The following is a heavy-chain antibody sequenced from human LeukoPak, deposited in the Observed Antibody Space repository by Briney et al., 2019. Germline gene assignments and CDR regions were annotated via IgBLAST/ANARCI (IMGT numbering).Heavy chain of an antibody. Sequence: ASVKVSCKASACTFTGYYIHWVRQAPGQGLEWKGWINPRIGGTNYAQKFQGRVTMTRDTSINTAYMELSRLTSDDTAVYFCARGDIYCSGGVCYRWFDPWGQGTLVTVSS. D-gene: IGHD2-15*01. CDR3: ARGDIYCSGGVCYRWFDP. CDR1: ACTFTGYY. V-gene: IGHV1-2*02. CDR2: INPRIGGT. J-gene: IGHJ5*02.